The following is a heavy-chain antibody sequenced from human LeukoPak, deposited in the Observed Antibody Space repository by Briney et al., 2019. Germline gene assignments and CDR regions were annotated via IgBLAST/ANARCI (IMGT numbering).Heavy chain of an antibody. CDR3: VRGCSSTSCYPFDC. Sequence: GGSLRLSCAASGFTLSNYWMHWFRQAPGKGLVWVSRINYDGSTNYADSVKGRFTISRDNARNTLYMQMNSLRAEDTAVYYCVRGCSSTSCYPFDCWGQGTLVTVSS. CDR1: GFTLSNYW. D-gene: IGHD2-2*01. CDR2: INYDGST. J-gene: IGHJ4*02. V-gene: IGHV3-74*01.